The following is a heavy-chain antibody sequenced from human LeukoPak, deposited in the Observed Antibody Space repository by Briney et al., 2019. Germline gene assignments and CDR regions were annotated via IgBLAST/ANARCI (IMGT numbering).Heavy chain of an antibody. Sequence: ASVKVSCKASGCTFTSYDINWARQATGQGLEWVGWMNPNSGNTGYAQKFQGRVTMTRNTSISTAYMELSSLRSEDTAVYYCARPSSGYLAYYYYGMDVWGQGTTVTVSS. CDR2: MNPNSGNT. J-gene: IGHJ6*02. CDR3: ARPSSGYLAYYYYGMDV. D-gene: IGHD5-12*01. V-gene: IGHV1-8*01. CDR1: GCTFTSYD.